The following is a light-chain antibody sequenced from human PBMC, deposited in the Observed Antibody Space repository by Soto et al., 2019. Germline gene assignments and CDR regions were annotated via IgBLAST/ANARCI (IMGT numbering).Light chain of an antibody. V-gene: IGKV3-11*01. CDR1: QNINTY. Sequence: EIVLTQSPAALSLSPGERAALSCRASQNINTYLAWYQQKPGQAPRLLIHDASNRATGIPARFSGSGSGTDFTLTISGLEPEDFAVYYCQQRSNWPRTFGLGTRVEI. CDR3: QQRSNWPRT. J-gene: IGKJ1*01. CDR2: DAS.